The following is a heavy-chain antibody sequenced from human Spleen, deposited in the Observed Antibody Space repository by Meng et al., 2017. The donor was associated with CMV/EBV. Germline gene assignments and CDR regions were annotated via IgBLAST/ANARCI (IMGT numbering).Heavy chain of an antibody. CDR1: GFTFSSYW. Sequence: GESLKISCAASGFTFSSYWMSWIRRAPGKGLEWVATIKHDGNEKYHMDSAKGRFTISRDNAKNSLFLQMDSLRAEDTAVYYCANSGLSGGARWGQGTLVTVSS. D-gene: IGHD2-21*01. V-gene: IGHV3-7*01. CDR2: IKHDGNEK. J-gene: IGHJ4*02. CDR3: ANSGLSGGAR.